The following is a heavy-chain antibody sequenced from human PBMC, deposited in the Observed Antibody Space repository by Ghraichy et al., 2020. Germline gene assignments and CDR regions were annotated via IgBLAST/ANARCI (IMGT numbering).Heavy chain of an antibody. CDR2: IYYSGST. D-gene: IGHD6-19*01. CDR1: GGSISSSSYY. Sequence: SETLSLTCTVSGGSISSSSYYWGWIRQPPGKGLEWIGSIYYSGSTYYNPSLKSRVTISVDTSKNQFSLKLSSVTAADTAVYYCAREGAVAGPRKFDYWGQGTLVTVSS. J-gene: IGHJ4*02. V-gene: IGHV4-39*07. CDR3: AREGAVAGPRKFDY.